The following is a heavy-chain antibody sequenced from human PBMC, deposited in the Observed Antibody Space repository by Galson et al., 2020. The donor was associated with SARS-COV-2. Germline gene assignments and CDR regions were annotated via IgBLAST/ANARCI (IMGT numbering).Heavy chain of an antibody. D-gene: IGHD2-15*01. Sequence: ASVKVSCKVFGYTLTELSMHWVRQAPGKGLEWMGSFGPEDGETIYAQKFQGRVTMTEDTSTDTAYMELSSLRSEDTAVYYCATKAPTRDIVVVVAVTPVYGMDVWGQGTTVTVSS. CDR2: FGPEDGET. CDR1: GYTLTELS. J-gene: IGHJ6*02. CDR3: ATKAPTRDIVVVVAVTPVYGMDV. V-gene: IGHV1-24*01.